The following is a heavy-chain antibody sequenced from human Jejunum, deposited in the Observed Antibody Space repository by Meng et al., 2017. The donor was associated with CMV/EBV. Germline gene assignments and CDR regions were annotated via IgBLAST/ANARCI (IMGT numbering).Heavy chain of an antibody. J-gene: IGHJ4*02. CDR2: IYYNGNA. CDR3: ARGGIFRGIDY. D-gene: IGHD3-10*01. V-gene: IGHV4-30-4*08. CDR1: GDSISSGDYS. Sequence: QVQLQGSGPRLVKPSQTLSLTCPGPGDSISSGDYSWNWIRQSPGKGLEWIGYIYYNGNAYYNPSLQSRVSISVDTSKNEFSLNLNSVTAADTALYFCARGGIFRGIDYWGQGTLVTVSS.